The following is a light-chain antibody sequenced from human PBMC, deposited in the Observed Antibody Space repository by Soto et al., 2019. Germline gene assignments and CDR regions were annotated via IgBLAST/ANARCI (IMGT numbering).Light chain of an antibody. V-gene: IGKV1-17*01. J-gene: IGKJ1*01. CDR3: LQFDTSPWT. CDR2: AAS. Sequence: DIQMTQSPSALSASVGDRVTITCRASQAIRNDLGWYQQTPGKAPKRLIYAASSLDSEFPLRFSGSGSGTEIALTISSLQPEDFITYCCLQFDTSPWTFGQGTKVDIK. CDR1: QAIRND.